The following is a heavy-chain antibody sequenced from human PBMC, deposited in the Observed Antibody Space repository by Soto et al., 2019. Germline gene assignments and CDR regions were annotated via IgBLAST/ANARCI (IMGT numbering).Heavy chain of an antibody. CDR1: GFIFSDYW. D-gene: IGHD6-13*01. CDR3: ARGKSSRYFDY. V-gene: IGHV3-7*01. Sequence: EVQLVESGGGLVQPGGSLSLSCAASGFIFSDYWMSWVRQAPGKGLEWVANIKPNGSEKYYVDSVKGRFTISRDNADDLLYVQMNSLSADDTAVYYCARGKSSRYFDYWGQGALVTVSS. J-gene: IGHJ4*02. CDR2: IKPNGSEK.